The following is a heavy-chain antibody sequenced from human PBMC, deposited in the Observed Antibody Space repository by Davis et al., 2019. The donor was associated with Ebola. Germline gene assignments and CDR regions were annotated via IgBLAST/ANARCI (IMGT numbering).Heavy chain of an antibody. Sequence: PSETLSLTCNFSDGSISSHYWNWIRQPPGKGLEWVGIIYGSGRTHYNPSLKSRVTISADTSKTPCSRNLRSVTAADTAVYYCVRFGRGPFWGQGTLVTVSS. J-gene: IGHJ4*02. CDR3: VRFGRGPF. CDR1: DGSISSHY. D-gene: IGHD3-16*01. V-gene: IGHV4-59*11. CDR2: IYGSGRT.